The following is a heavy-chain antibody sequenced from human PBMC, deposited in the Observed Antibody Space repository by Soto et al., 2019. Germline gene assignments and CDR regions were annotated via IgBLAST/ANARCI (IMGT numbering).Heavy chain of an antibody. V-gene: IGHV4-30-4*01. CDR3: ARDHVITDGMDV. D-gene: IGHD3-16*01. Sequence: QVQLQESGPGLVKPSQTLSLTCTVSGASISSDDYYWSWFRQPPGKGLEWIGYIYDSGRTYNNPSLKSRVTISVDTSKNQFSLKLSSVTAADTAVYYCARDHVITDGMDVWGQGTTVTVSS. CDR2: IYDSGRT. CDR1: GASISSDDYY. J-gene: IGHJ6*02.